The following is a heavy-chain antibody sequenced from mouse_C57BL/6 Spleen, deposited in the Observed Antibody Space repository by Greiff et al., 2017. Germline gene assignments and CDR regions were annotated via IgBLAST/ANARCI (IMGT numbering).Heavy chain of an antibody. D-gene: IGHD2-1*01. J-gene: IGHJ4*01. CDR2: IYPRSGNT. CDR3: ARCGVYYGNYDAMDY. V-gene: IGHV1-81*01. CDR1: GYTFTSYG. Sequence: QVQLQQSGAELARPGASVKLSCKASGYTFTSYGISWVKQRTGQGLEWIGEIYPRSGNTYYNEKFKGKATLTADKSSSTAYMELRSLTSEDSAVYVGARCGVYYGNYDAMDYWGQGTSVTVSS.